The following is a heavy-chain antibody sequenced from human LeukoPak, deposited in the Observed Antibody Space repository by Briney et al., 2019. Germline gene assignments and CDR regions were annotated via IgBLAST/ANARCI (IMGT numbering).Heavy chain of an antibody. CDR1: GYSFTSYW. Sequence: GESLEISCKGSGYSFTSYWIGWVRQMPGKGLEWMGIIYPDDSDTRCSPSFQGQVTISADKSISTAYLQWSSLKASDTAMYYCARERSSQGYFDFWGQGTLVTVSS. D-gene: IGHD6-6*01. J-gene: IGHJ4*02. CDR2: IYPDDSDT. CDR3: ARERSSQGYFDF. V-gene: IGHV5-51*01.